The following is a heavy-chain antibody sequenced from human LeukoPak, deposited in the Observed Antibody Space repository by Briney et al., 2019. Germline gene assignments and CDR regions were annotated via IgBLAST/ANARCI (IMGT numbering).Heavy chain of an antibody. J-gene: IGHJ5*02. Sequence: PSETLSLTCAVSGGSISSNSYYWGWIRQPPGKGLEWIGSIYYSGSTYYNPSLKSRVTISVDTSKNQFSLKLSSVTAADTAVYYCARLLKWRGIVVVPAARRWFDPWGQGTLVTVSS. CDR2: IYYSGST. D-gene: IGHD2-2*01. V-gene: IGHV4-39*01. CDR1: GGSISSNSYY. CDR3: ARLLKWRGIVVVPAARRWFDP.